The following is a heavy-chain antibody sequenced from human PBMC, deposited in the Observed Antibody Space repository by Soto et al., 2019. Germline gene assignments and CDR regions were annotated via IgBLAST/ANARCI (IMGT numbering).Heavy chain of an antibody. CDR1: GYSFTSYW. CDR2: IYPGDSDT. J-gene: IGHJ6*03. Sequence: GESLKISCKGSGYSFTSYWIGWVRQMPGKGLECLVIIYPGDSDTRYSPSFQGQVTISADKSISTAYLQWSSLKASDTAMYYCARLMGIAARKRYPYYYYMDVWGKGTTVTVSS. D-gene: IGHD6-6*01. CDR3: ARLMGIAARKRYPYYYYMDV. V-gene: IGHV5-51*01.